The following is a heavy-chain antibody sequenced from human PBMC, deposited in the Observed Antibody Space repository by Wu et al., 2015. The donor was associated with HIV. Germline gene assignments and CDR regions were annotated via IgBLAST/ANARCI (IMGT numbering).Heavy chain of an antibody. Sequence: QVQLVQSGAEVKKPGSSVKVSCKASGGTFSSYAISWVRQAPGQGLEWMGGIIPIFGTANYAQKFQGRVTITADESTSTAYMELSSLRSEDTAVYYCARESLGYCSSTSCLDAFDIWGQGDNGHRLF. CDR2: IIPIFGTA. CDR1: GGTFSSYA. J-gene: IGHJ3*02. CDR3: ARESLGYCSSTSCLDAFDI. D-gene: IGHD2-2*01. V-gene: IGHV1-69*12.